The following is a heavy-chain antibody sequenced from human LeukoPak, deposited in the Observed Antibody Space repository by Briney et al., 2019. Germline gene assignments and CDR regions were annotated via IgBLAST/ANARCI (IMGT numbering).Heavy chain of an antibody. V-gene: IGHV1-18*01. CDR3: ARVAAAGSLAYYYYMDV. D-gene: IGHD6-13*01. CDR2: ISAYNGNT. CDR1: GYTFPTYG. J-gene: IGHJ6*03. Sequence: ASVKVSCKASGYTFPTYGISWVRQAPGQGLEWMGWISAYNGNTNYAQKLQGRVTMTTDTSTSTAYMELRSLRSDDTAVYYCARVAAAGSLAYYYYMDVWGKGTTVTISS.